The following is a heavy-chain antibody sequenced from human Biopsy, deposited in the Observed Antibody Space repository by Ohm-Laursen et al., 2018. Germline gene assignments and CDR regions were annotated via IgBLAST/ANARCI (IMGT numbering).Heavy chain of an antibody. CDR1: GGTFSNYA. Sequence: SSVKVSCKASGGTFSNYAITWVRQAPGQGLEWMGGIIPFYGTTNYAQKFQDRVTITADKSTSTAYMELSSLRFEDTAVYYCARNLSYGDYAVLHFWGQGTLVTVSP. J-gene: IGHJ4*02. V-gene: IGHV1-69*06. CDR3: ARNLSYGDYAVLHF. D-gene: IGHD4-17*01. CDR2: IIPFYGTT.